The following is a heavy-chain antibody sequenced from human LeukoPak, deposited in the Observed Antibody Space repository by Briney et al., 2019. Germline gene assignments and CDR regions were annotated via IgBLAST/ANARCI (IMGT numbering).Heavy chain of an antibody. CDR1: GFTFDDFA. Sequence: AGGSLRLSCGASGFTFDDFAMHWVRQVPGKGLQWVSSIGWNSGSIDYADSVKGRFTISRDNTKNSLYLQMNGLRTEDTGLYYCVKERGMYDAPFDYWGQGTLVTVSS. CDR2: IGWNSGSI. D-gene: IGHD1-26*01. J-gene: IGHJ4*02. CDR3: VKERGMYDAPFDY. V-gene: IGHV3-9*01.